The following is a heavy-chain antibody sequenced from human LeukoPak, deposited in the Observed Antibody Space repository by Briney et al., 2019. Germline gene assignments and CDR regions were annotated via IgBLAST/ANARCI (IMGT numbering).Heavy chain of an antibody. CDR2: ISAYNGNT. J-gene: IGHJ4*02. V-gene: IGHV1-18*04. CDR1: GYIFTGYY. CDR3: AREGGYCSGGSCYHIDY. D-gene: IGHD2-15*01. Sequence: ASVKVSCKASGYIFTGYYMHWVRQAPGQGLEWMGWISAYNGNTNYAQKLQGRVTMTTDTSTSTAYMELRSLRSDDTAVYYCAREGGYCSGGSCYHIDYWGQGTLITVSS.